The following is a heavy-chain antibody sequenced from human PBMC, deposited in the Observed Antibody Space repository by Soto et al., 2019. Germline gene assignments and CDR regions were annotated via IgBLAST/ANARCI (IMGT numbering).Heavy chain of an antibody. CDR3: AKDSTIFGVVSHKAFDL. D-gene: IGHD3-3*02. J-gene: IGHJ3*01. Sequence: EVQLVESGGGLVQPGRSLRLSCVASGFTFDNYAMHWVRQPPGKGLEWVSSITWNGGRIVYADSVKGRVTISRDNARNSLYLQMSSLRDEDTALYHCAKDSTIFGVVSHKAFDLWGQGTMVTVSS. V-gene: IGHV3-9*01. CDR2: ITWNGGRI. CDR1: GFTFDNYA.